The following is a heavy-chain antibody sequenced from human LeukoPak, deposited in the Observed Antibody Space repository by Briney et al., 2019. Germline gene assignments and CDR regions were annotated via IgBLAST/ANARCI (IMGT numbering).Heavy chain of an antibody. CDR3: ARALFSEYSSSSFPYPYFDY. V-gene: IGHV3-21*01. D-gene: IGHD6-6*01. Sequence: PGGSLRLSCAASGFNFDDYGMNWVRQAPGKGLEWVSSISSSSSYIYYADSVKGRFTISRDNAKNSLYLQMNSLRAEDTAVYYCARALFSEYSSSSFPYPYFDYWGQGTLVTVSS. CDR2: ISSSSSYI. J-gene: IGHJ4*02. CDR1: GFNFDDYG.